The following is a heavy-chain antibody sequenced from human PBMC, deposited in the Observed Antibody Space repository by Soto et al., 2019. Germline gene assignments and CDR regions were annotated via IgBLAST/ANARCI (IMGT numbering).Heavy chain of an antibody. D-gene: IGHD6-6*01. CDR1: GFAFSSHP. CDR2: ISDSGGLT. V-gene: IGHV3-23*01. J-gene: IGHJ3*02. CDR3: ARRAFVSSRSFDI. Sequence: PGGSLRLSCAASGFAFSSHPMSWVRQAPERGLEWVSGISDSGGLTYNADSVKGRFTISRDNSKNTLYLQMNSLRAEDTALYYCARRAFVSSRSFDIWGQGTMVTVSS.